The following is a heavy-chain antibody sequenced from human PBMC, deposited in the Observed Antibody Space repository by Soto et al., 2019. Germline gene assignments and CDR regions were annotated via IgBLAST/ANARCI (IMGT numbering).Heavy chain of an antibody. Sequence: GGSLRLSCAASGFTFSSYGMHWVRQAPGKGLEWVAVIWYDGSNKYYADSVKGRFTISRDNSKNTLYLQMNSLRAEDTAVYYCARGVAVAGTDAFDIWGQGTMVTVSS. CDR1: GFTFSSYG. CDR3: ARGVAVAGTDAFDI. CDR2: IWYDGSNK. D-gene: IGHD6-19*01. J-gene: IGHJ3*02. V-gene: IGHV3-33*01.